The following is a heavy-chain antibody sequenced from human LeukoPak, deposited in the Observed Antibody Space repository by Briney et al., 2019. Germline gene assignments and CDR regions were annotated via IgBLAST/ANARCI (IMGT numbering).Heavy chain of an antibody. J-gene: IGHJ5*02. V-gene: IGHV3-23*01. CDR3: AKMARGVYLYNWFDP. D-gene: IGHD3-10*01. CDR1: GFTFSSYA. Sequence: GGSLRLSCEASGFTFSSYAMSWVRQAPGRGLEWVSAISGSGGSTYYADSVKGRFTISRDNSKNTLYLQMNSLRAEDTAVYYCAKMARGVYLYNWFDPWGQGTLVTVSS. CDR2: ISGSGGST.